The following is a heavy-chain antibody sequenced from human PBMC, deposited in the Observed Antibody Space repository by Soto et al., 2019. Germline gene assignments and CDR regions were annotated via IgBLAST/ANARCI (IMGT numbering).Heavy chain of an antibody. CDR1: GFTFSSYA. D-gene: IGHD3-22*01. Sequence: GGSLRLSCAASGFTFSSYAMSWVRQAPGKGLEWVSAISGSGGSTYYADSVKGRFTISRDNSKNTLYLQMNSLRAEDTAVYYCTSSVVVTTTDDYWGQGALVTVSS. V-gene: IGHV3-23*01. J-gene: IGHJ4*02. CDR3: TSSVVVTTTDDY. CDR2: ISGSGGST.